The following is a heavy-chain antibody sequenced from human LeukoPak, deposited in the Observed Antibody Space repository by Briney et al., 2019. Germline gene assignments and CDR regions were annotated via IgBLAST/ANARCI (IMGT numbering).Heavy chain of an antibody. CDR1: GFSFSSFA. J-gene: IGHJ4*02. CDR3: AKTGRYYDSSAYSPFDY. Sequence: GGSLRLSCTASGFSFSSFAMSWVRQAPGKGLEWVSAISGSGGSTYYADSVKGRFTISRDKSKNTLYLQMNSLRAEDTAVYYCAKTGRYYDSSAYSPFDYWGQGTLVTVSS. D-gene: IGHD3-22*01. V-gene: IGHV3-23*01. CDR2: ISGSGGST.